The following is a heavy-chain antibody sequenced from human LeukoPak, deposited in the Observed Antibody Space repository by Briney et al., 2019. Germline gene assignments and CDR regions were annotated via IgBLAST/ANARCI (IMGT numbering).Heavy chain of an antibody. Sequence: ASVKVSCKASGGTFSSYAISWVRQAPGQGLEWMGRIIPILGIANYAQKFQGRVTITADKSTSTAYMELSSLRSEDTAVYYCARADCGGDCPNWGQGTLVTVSS. V-gene: IGHV1-69*04. CDR3: ARADCGGDCPN. D-gene: IGHD2-21*02. CDR2: IIPILGIA. J-gene: IGHJ4*02. CDR1: GGTFSSYA.